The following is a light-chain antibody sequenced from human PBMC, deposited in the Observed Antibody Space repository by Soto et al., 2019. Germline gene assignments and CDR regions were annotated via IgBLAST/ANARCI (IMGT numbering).Light chain of an antibody. J-gene: IGKJ5*01. CDR2: LGS. Sequence: DIVVTQSPLSLPVTPGEPASISCRSSQSLLHSNGYTYLDWYLXKPGQSSQLXIYLGSNRASGVPDRFSGNGSGTDFTLKISRVEAEDVSVYYCIQALQTPITFGQGTLLEI. V-gene: IGKV2-28*01. CDR3: IQALQTPIT. CDR1: QSLLHSNGYTY.